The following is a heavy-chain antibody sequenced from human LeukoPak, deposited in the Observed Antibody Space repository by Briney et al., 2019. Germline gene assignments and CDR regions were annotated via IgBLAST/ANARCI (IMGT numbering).Heavy chain of an antibody. D-gene: IGHD3-9*01. J-gene: IGHJ4*02. CDR2: ISYDGSDR. CDR3: AKDRERLTIFGLQDY. V-gene: IGHV3-30*18. CDR1: GFTFSSHG. Sequence: GGSLRLSCAASGFTFSSHGMHWVRQAPGKGLEWVAVISYDGSDRYFADSAKGRFTVSRDNSKNTLYLQMNSLRGEDTAVYYCAKDRERLTIFGLQDYWGQGTLVTVSS.